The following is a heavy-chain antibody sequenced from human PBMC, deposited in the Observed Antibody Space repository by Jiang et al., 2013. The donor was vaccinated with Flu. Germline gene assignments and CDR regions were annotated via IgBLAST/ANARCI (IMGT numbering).Heavy chain of an antibody. CDR1: GFTFSDYY. CDR3: ARSIVGATNGAFDI. J-gene: IGHJ3*02. D-gene: IGHD1-26*01. CDR2: ISSSGSTI. V-gene: IGHV3-11*01. Sequence: PSCAASGFTFSDYYMSWIRQAQGGLEWVSYISSSGSTIYYADSVKGRFTISRDNAKNSLYLQMNSLRAEDTAVYYCARSIVGATNGAFDIWGQGTMVTVSS.